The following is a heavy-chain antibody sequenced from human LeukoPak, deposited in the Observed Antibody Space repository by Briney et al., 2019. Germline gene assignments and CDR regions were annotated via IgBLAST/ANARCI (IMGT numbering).Heavy chain of an antibody. CDR3: ADLGVLGI. D-gene: IGHD3-16*01. V-gene: IGHV3-30*02. Sequence: PGGSLRLSCAASGFISKSFDIHWVRQTPGKGLEWVALVRFDGSDKYYADSVRGRFTLSRDNSKNTVHLQMNNLRDEDTALYYCADLGVLGIWGQGTMVTVSS. CDR1: GFISKSFD. J-gene: IGHJ3*02. CDR2: VRFDGSDK.